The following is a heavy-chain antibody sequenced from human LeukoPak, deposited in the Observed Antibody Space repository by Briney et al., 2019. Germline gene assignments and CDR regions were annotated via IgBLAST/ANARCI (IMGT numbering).Heavy chain of an antibody. CDR3: ARDRGSSSWYFNLPNSNNWFDP. J-gene: IGHJ5*02. V-gene: IGHV3-23*01. D-gene: IGHD6-13*01. Sequence: PGGSLRLSCAASGFTFNTCPLSWVRQAPGKGLEWVSAISASGVDTYYADYVRGRFTISRDNAKNSLYLQMNSLRAEDTAVYYCARDRGSSSWYFNLPNSNNWFDPWGQGTLVTVSS. CDR1: GFTFNTCP. CDR2: ISASGVDT.